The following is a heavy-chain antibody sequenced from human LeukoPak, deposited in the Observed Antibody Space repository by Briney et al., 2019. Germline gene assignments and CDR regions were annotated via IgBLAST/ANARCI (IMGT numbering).Heavy chain of an antibody. CDR2: IYYSGST. CDR3: ARLRLLWPPEQGWFDP. V-gene: IGHV4-39*01. D-gene: IGHD3-10*01. Sequence: SETLSLTCTVSGGSISSSSYYWGWIRQPPGKGLEWIGSIYYSGSTYYNPSLKSRVTISVDTSKNQFSLKLSSVTAADTAVYYCARLRLLWPPEQGWFDPWGQGTLVTVSS. CDR1: GGSISSSSYY. J-gene: IGHJ5*02.